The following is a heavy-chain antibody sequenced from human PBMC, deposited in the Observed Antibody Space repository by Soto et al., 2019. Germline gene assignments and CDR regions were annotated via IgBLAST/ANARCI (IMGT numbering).Heavy chain of an antibody. Sequence: GGSLRLSCAASGFTFSSYAMHWVRQAPGKGLEWVAVISYDGSNKYYADSVKGRFTISRDNSKNTLYLQMNSLRAEDTAVYYCARDSRPFITMVRGELYYGMDVWGQGTTVTVSS. J-gene: IGHJ6*02. CDR3: ARDSRPFITMVRGELYYGMDV. V-gene: IGHV3-30-3*01. CDR2: ISYDGSNK. CDR1: GFTFSSYA. D-gene: IGHD3-10*01.